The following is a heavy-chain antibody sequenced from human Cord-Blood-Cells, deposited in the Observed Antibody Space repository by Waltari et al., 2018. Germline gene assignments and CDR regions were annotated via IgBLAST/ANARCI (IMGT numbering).Heavy chain of an antibody. V-gene: IGHV4-34*01. CDR3: ARVGYCSSTSCYTGRWYFDL. D-gene: IGHD2-2*02. CDR1: GGSFSSYY. Sequence: QVQLQQWGEGLLKPSETLSLTCACHGGSFSSYYWSWIRQPPGKGLEWIGEINHSGSTSYNPPLKSRVTISVDTTKNQFSLKLSSVTAADTAVYYCARVGYCSSTSCYTGRWYFDLWGRGTLVTVSS. J-gene: IGHJ2*01. CDR2: INHSGST.